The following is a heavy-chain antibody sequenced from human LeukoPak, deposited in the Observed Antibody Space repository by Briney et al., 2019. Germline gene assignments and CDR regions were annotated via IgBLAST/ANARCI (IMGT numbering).Heavy chain of an antibody. D-gene: IGHD4/OR15-4a*01. V-gene: IGHV4-30-4*01. CDR2: IYYSGST. CDR3: ARELTYADY. CDR1: GGSISSGDYY. Sequence: PSETLSLTCTVSGGSISSGDYYWSWIRQPPWQGLEWIGYIYYSGSTYYNPSLKSRVTMSVDTSKNQFSLKLSSVTAADTAVYYCARELTYADYWGQGTLVTVSS. J-gene: IGHJ4*02.